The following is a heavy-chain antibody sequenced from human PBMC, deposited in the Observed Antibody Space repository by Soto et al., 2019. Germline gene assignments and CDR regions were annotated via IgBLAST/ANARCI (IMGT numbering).Heavy chain of an antibody. Sequence: QVQLQESGPGLVKPSQTLSLTCTVSGGSISSGGYYWSWIRQHPGKGLEWIGYIYYSGSTYYNPSLKSRVTLSVDTSKNQFPLKLSSVTAADTAVYYCARKATVTTCFDYWGQGTLVTVSS. V-gene: IGHV4-31*03. J-gene: IGHJ4*02. CDR1: GGSISSGGYY. D-gene: IGHD4-17*01. CDR2: IYYSGST. CDR3: ARKATVTTCFDY.